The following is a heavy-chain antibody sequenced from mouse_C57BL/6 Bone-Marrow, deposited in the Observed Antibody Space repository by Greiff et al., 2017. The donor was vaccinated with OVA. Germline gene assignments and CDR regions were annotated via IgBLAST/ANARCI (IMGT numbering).Heavy chain of an antibody. Sequence: EVQLQQSGTVLARPGASVKMSCKTSGYTFTSYWMHWVKQRPGQGLEWIGAIYPGNSDTSYNQKFKGKAKLTAVTSASTAYMELSSLTNEDSAVYYCSDGYLYDFDYWGQGTTLTVSS. V-gene: IGHV1-5*01. CDR2: IYPGNSDT. J-gene: IGHJ2*01. CDR1: GYTFTSYW. D-gene: IGHD2-3*01. CDR3: SDGYLYDFDY.